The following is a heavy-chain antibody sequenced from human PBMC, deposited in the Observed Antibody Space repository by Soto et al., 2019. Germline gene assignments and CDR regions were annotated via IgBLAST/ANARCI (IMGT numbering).Heavy chain of an antibody. J-gene: IGHJ4*02. Sequence: SETLSLTCAVYGGSFSGYYWTWIRQPPGTGLEWIGEINHSGSTNYNPSLKSRVTISVDTSKNQFSLKLTSVTAADTAVYYCARRGSGSYYDYWGQGTLVTVSS. CDR2: INHSGST. V-gene: IGHV4-34*01. CDR1: GGSFSGYY. CDR3: ARRGSGSYYDY. D-gene: IGHD1-26*01.